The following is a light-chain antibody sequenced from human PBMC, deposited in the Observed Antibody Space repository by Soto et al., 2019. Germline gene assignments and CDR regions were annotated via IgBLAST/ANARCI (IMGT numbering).Light chain of an antibody. CDR1: SSNIGSNT. V-gene: IGLV1-44*01. CDR3: AAWDDSLNGPVV. CDR2: SNN. Sequence: QLVLTQPPSASGTPGQRVTISCSGSSSNIGSNTVNWYQQLPGTAPKLLIYSNNQRPSGVPDRFSGSKSGTSASLAISGLQSEDEAAYYCAAWDDSLNGPVVFGGGTKLTVL. J-gene: IGLJ2*01.